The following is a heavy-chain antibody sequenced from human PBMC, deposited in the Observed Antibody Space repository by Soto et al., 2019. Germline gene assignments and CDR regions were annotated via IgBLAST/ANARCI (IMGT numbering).Heavy chain of an antibody. CDR2: IIPIFGTA. D-gene: IGHD2-8*01. J-gene: IGHJ6*02. CDR3: ARGGYCTNGVCYPSYYYGTDV. CDR1: GGTFSSYA. Sequence: QVQLVQSGAEVKKPGSSVKVSCKASGGTFSSYAISWVRQAPGQGLEWMGGIIPIFGTANYAQKFQGRVTITADESTSTAYMELSSLRSEDTAVYYCARGGYCTNGVCYPSYYYGTDVWGQGTTVTVSS. V-gene: IGHV1-69*01.